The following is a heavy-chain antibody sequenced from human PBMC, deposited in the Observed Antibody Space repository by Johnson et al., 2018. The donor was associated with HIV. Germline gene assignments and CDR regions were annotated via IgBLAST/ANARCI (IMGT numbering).Heavy chain of an antibody. D-gene: IGHD2-15*01. CDR2: ISYSGSDT. CDR3: AKDRVVQSVGDAFDI. CDR1: GFSFSTYN. Sequence: QVQLVESGGGVVQPGRSLRLSCAASGFSFSTYNMHWVRHAPGRGLEWVAFISYSGSDTYYVDSVKGRFTVSRDNSENTLFLQMNSLRDEDTAVYYCAKDRVVQSVGDAFDIWGQGTMVTVSS. J-gene: IGHJ3*02. V-gene: IGHV3-30*18.